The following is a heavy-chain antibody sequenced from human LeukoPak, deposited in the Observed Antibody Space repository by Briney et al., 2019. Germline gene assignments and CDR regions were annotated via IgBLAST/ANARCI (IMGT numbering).Heavy chain of an antibody. CDR3: AKDSGPKLVVQQHHYYGMDV. Sequence: GGSLRLSCAASGFTFDDYTMPWVRQAPGKGLEWVSLISWDGGSTYYADSVKGRFTISRDNSKNSLYLQMNSLRTEDTALYYCAKDSGPKLVVQQHHYYGMDVWGQGTTVTVSS. D-gene: IGHD2-15*01. CDR1: GFTFDDYT. CDR2: ISWDGGST. J-gene: IGHJ6*02. V-gene: IGHV3-43*01.